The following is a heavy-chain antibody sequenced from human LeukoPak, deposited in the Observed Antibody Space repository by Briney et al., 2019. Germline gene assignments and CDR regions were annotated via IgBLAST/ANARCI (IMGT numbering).Heavy chain of an antibody. CDR1: GASISSTSYY. Sequence: SETLSLTCTVSGASISSTSYYWSWIRQPAGKRLEWIGRIYASGSTNYNPSLKYRVTITADTSKNQLSLKLSSVTAADTAVYYCAGAPAGSLDWLSPFDYWGQGTLSPSPQ. V-gene: IGHV4-61*02. D-gene: IGHD3/OR15-3a*01. CDR3: AGAPAGSLDWLSPFDY. CDR2: IYASGST. J-gene: IGHJ4*02.